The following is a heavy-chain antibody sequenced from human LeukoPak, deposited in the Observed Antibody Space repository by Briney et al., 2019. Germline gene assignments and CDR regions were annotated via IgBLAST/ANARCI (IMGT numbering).Heavy chain of an antibody. Sequence: GGSLRLSCAASGFTFSSYSMNWVRQAPGKGLEWVSSITRSSIYIYYADSVKGRFTISRDNAKNSLYLQMNSLRAEDTAVYYCARARYDSSGYYSIWDYWGQGTLVTVSS. CDR1: GFTFSSYS. CDR3: ARARYDSSGYYSIWDY. D-gene: IGHD3-22*01. J-gene: IGHJ4*02. V-gene: IGHV3-21*01. CDR2: ITRSSIYI.